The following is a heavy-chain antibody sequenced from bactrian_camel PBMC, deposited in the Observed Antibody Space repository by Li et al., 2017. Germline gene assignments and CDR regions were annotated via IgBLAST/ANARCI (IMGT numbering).Heavy chain of an antibody. CDR2: INSAGGST. Sequence: QLVESGGGLVQPGGSLRLSCAASGFTFSNYWMYWVRQAPGKGLEWVSTINSAGGSTYYADSVKGRFTISRDNAENTMYLQMNNLKPEDTAVYYCTVCQFWGQGTQVTVS. V-gene: IGHV3S25*01. CDR1: GFTFSNYW. J-gene: IGHJ4*01. D-gene: IGHD6*01. CDR3: TVCQF.